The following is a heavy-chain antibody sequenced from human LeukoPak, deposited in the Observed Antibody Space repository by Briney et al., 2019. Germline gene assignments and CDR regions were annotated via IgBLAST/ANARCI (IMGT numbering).Heavy chain of an antibody. D-gene: IGHD6-19*01. V-gene: IGHV3-23*01. CDR1: GFTFSSYA. CDR3: AKERTGGWPFDY. CDR2: ISGSRGTT. J-gene: IGHJ4*02. Sequence: PGGSLRLSCAASGFTFSSYAMSWVRQALGKGLEWVSGISGSRGTTYYADSVKGRLTISRDNSKNTLYLQMNSLRADDTAVYYCAKERTGGWPFDYWGQGTLVTVSS.